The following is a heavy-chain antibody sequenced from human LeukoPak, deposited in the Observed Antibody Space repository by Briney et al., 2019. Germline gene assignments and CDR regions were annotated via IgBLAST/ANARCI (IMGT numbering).Heavy chain of an antibody. D-gene: IGHD3-10*01. CDR2: ISYSGST. Sequence: SETLSLTCTVSGGSVRSDSNYWSWIRQPPGKGLEWIGYISYSGSTDYNPSLKSRVSMSLGTSKNELSLKLSSVTAADTAVYYCARGRSYYGPAGYWGQGTLVTVSS. V-gene: IGHV4-61*01. CDR3: ARGRSYYGPAGY. J-gene: IGHJ4*02. CDR1: GGSVRSDSNY.